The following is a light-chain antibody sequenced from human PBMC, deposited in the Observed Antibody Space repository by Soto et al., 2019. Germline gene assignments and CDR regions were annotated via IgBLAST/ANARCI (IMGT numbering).Light chain of an antibody. V-gene: IGKV3-20*01. CDR2: DAS. J-gene: IGKJ4*01. CDR3: QQYASSPLT. Sequence: EIVLTQSPGTLSLSPGERAILSCRASQSVGSSYLAWYQQKPGQAPRLLIYDASSRATGIPDRFSGSGSGTDFTLTISRLQPEDFAVYYCQQYASSPLTFGGGTMVDIK. CDR1: QSVGSSY.